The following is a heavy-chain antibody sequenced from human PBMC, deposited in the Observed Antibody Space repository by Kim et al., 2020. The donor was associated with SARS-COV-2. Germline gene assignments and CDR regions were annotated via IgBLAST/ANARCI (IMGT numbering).Heavy chain of an antibody. CDR3: ARDHVLATAGTGALDI. D-gene: IGHD6-13*01. J-gene: IGHJ3*02. V-gene: IGHV3-21*01. CDR1: GFTFSRYT. Sequence: GGSLRLSCVASGFTFSRYTMNWVRQAPAKGLEWVSSISTNSRSIYYADSMGGRFSISRDNSKNTLFLQMNSLRTEDSAVYYCARDHVLATAGTGALDIWG. CDR2: ISTNSRSI.